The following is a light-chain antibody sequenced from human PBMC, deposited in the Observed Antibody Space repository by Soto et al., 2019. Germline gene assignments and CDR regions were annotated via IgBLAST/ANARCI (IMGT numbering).Light chain of an antibody. CDR3: QQYEHVPLT. V-gene: IGKV1-33*01. CDR1: QDIQEC. CDR2: DAS. J-gene: IGKJ4*01. Sequence: DIQMTQSPSSLSASVGDRVTITCQPNQDIQECLNWYQQKPGKAPKLLIYDASNLETAGPSRFSGSGPETDFTSPIRTLQSEDIARYYCQQYEHVPLTFGGGTKVDIK.